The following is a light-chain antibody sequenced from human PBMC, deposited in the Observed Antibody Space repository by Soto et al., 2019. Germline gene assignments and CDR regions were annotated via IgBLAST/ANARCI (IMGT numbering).Light chain of an antibody. CDR3: TSYPGNNYVV. CDR2: EVN. CDR1: SSDVGGYDF. J-gene: IGLJ2*01. V-gene: IGLV2-8*01. Sequence: QSALTQPPSASGSPGQSVTISCTGTSSDVGGYDFVTWYQQYPGKAPKLIIYEVNKRPSGVPDRFSGSKSGNTASLTVSGLEADHEADYFCTSYPGNNYVVFGGGTKLTVL.